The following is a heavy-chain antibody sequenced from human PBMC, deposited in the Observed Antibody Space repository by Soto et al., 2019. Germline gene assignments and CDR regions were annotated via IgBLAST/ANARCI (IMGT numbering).Heavy chain of an antibody. D-gene: IGHD4-17*01. CDR1: GFTFSTQA. CDR2: ISYDGSKI. V-gene: IGHV3-30-3*01. J-gene: IGHJ4*02. Sequence: QVHLVESGGGVVQPGRSLRLSCAASGFTFSTQAMQWVRQAPGKGLEWVAVISYDGSKIYYAYFVKGHFTISRDNSKNTLYLQMNSQKTEDTAVYYCARDLRKFYYFDSWGQGTLVTVSS. CDR3: ARDLRKFYYFDS.